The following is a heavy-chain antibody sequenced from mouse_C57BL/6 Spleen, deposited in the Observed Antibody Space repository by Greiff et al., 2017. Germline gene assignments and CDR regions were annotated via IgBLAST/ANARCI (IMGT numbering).Heavy chain of an antibody. Sequence: QLQQSGPELVKPGASVKISCKASGYTFTDYYMNWVKQSHGKSLEWIGDINPNNGGTSYNQKFKGKATLTVDKSSSTAYMELRSLTSEDSAVYYCARWGFDYWGQGTTLTVSS. CDR1: GYTFTDYY. V-gene: IGHV1-26*01. CDR2: INPNNGGT. CDR3: ARWGFDY. J-gene: IGHJ2*01.